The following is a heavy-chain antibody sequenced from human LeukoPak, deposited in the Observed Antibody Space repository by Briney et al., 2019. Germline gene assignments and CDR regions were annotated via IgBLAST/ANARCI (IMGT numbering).Heavy chain of an antibody. CDR3: AGDTHSSSWYDH. CDR2: IYSDGNT. CDR1: GFTVSSIY. J-gene: IGHJ5*02. Sequence: GGSLRLSCAVSGFTVSSIYMTWVRQAPGKGLEWVSSIYSDGNTYYVDSVKGRFTLSRDSSRNTLYLQMNDLRVEDTAVYYCAGDTHSSSWYDHWGQGTLVTVSS. V-gene: IGHV3-53*01. D-gene: IGHD6-19*01.